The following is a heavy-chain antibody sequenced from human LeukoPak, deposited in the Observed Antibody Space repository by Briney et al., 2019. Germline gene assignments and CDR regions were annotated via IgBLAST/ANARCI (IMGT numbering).Heavy chain of an antibody. V-gene: IGHV4-38-2*02. J-gene: IGHJ4*02. CDR1: GYSISSGYY. CDR2: IYHSGST. Sequence: SETLSLTCTVSGYSISSGYYWGWIRQPPGKGLEWIGSIYHSGSTHFNPSLKSRVTISVDTSKNQFSLKLSSVTAADTAVYYCARRRITMVRGSRFDYWGQGTLVTVSS. D-gene: IGHD3-10*01. CDR3: ARRRITMVRGSRFDY.